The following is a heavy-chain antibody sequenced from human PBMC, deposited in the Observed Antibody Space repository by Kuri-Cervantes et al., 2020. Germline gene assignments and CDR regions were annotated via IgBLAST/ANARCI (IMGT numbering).Heavy chain of an antibody. CDR1: GGSISSYY. CDR2: IYTSGST. CDR3: ARGTQTNYDFWSGYHYYFDY. J-gene: IGHJ4*02. Sequence: SETLSLTCTVSGGSISSYYWSWIRQPAGKELEWIGRIYTSGSTNYNPSLKSRVTISVDKSKNQFSLKLSSVTAADTAVYYCARGTQTNYDFWSGYHYYFDYWGQGTLVTVSS. D-gene: IGHD3-3*01. V-gene: IGHV4-4*07.